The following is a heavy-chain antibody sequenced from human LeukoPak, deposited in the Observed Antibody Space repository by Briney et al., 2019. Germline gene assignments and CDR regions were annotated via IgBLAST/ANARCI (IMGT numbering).Heavy chain of an antibody. CDR3: AISGVTTVGY. J-gene: IGHJ4*02. V-gene: IGHV3-23*01. Sequence: GGSLRLSCAASGVTLSTYAMSWARQAPGKGLEWVSGISSSGSGDNTYYADSVKGRFTISRDTAKNSLYLQMNSLGAEDTAVYYCAISGVTTVGYWGQGTLVTVSS. CDR1: GVTLSTYA. D-gene: IGHD4-11*01. CDR2: ISSSGSGDNT.